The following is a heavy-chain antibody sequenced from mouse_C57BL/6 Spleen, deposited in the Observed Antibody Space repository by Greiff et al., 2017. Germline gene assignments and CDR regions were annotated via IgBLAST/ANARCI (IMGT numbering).Heavy chain of an antibody. J-gene: IGHJ3*01. D-gene: IGHD4-1*01. CDR3: ARDKGTGTAWFAY. V-gene: IGHV3-6*01. CDR1: GYSITSGYY. CDR2: ISYDGSN. Sequence: EVQLVESGPGLVKPSQSLSLTCSVTGYSITSGYYWNWIRQFPGNKLEWMGYISYDGSNNYNPSLKNRISITRDTSKNQFFLKLNSVTTEDTATYYCARDKGTGTAWFAYWGQGTLVTVSA.